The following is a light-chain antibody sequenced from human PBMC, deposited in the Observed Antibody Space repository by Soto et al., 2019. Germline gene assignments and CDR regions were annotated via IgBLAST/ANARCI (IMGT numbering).Light chain of an antibody. Sequence: QSVLTQAPSASGTPGQRVTISCSGSSSNIGNNGVNWYQHLPETAPKLLIYSNTQRPSGVPDRFSASKSGSSASLAISGLRSEDEADYYCAAWDDSLNMVFGGGTKLTVL. J-gene: IGLJ2*01. CDR2: SNT. CDR3: AAWDDSLNMV. V-gene: IGLV1-44*01. CDR1: SSNIGNNG.